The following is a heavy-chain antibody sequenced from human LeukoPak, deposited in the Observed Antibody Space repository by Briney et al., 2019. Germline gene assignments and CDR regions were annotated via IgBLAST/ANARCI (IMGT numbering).Heavy chain of an antibody. D-gene: IGHD2-2*03. CDR3: ARPPSRGYSSSFEY. CDR2: IYPDESNI. Sequence: GESLKISCKGSGYSLPTYWIAWVRQMPGKGLEWMGIIYPDESNIRYSPSFQGQVTISADKSISTAYLQWSSLKASDTAMYYCARPPSRGYSSSFEYWGQGTLVTVSS. V-gene: IGHV5-51*01. CDR1: GYSLPTYW. J-gene: IGHJ4*02.